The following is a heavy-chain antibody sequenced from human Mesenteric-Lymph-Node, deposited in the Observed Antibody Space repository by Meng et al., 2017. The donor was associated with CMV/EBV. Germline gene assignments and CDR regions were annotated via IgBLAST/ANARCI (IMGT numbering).Heavy chain of an antibody. J-gene: IGHJ4*02. Sequence: VSGGSVSRASSHWTWIRQHPGKGLAWIGYIYYSGSTYYNPSLKSRVTISVDTSKNQFSLKLSSVTAADTAVYYCARATYGSGSYSDYWGQGTLVTVSS. CDR3: ARATYGSGSYSDY. CDR2: IYYSGST. D-gene: IGHD3-10*01. V-gene: IGHV4-31*02. CDR1: GGSVSRASSH.